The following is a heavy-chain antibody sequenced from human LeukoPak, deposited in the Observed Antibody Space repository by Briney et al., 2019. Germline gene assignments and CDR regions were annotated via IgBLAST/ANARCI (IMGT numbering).Heavy chain of an antibody. Sequence: SETLSLTCTVSGGSIYSYYWTWIRRPPGKGLEWIGYIHSSGSIHYNPSVRSRVTMSLDTSKNQFSFDLTSVTAADTAVYYCVRREGYSSSPLGSWGQGTLVTVSS. V-gene: IGHV4-59*08. CDR2: IHSSGSI. CDR3: VRREGYSSSPLGS. CDR1: GGSIYSYY. J-gene: IGHJ5*02. D-gene: IGHD2-15*01.